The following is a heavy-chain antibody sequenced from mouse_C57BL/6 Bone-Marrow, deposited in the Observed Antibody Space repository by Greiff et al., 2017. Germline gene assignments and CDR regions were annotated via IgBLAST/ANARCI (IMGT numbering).Heavy chain of an antibody. CDR1: GYTFTSYW. CDR3: ARSGDYDEGYWYVDV. D-gene: IGHD2-4*01. Sequence: QVQLQQSGAELVRPGSSVKLSCKASGYTFTSYWMDWVKQRPGQGLEWIGNIYPSDSETNYNQKFKDKATLTVDKSSSTAYMQLSSLTSEDSAVYYCARSGDYDEGYWYVDVWGTGTTVTVAS. V-gene: IGHV1-61*01. J-gene: IGHJ1*03. CDR2: IYPSDSET.